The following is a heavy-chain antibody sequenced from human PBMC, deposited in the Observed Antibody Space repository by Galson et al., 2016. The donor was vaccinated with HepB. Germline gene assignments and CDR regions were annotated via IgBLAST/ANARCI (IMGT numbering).Heavy chain of an antibody. V-gene: IGHV5-51*01. CDR1: GSSFTHYW. D-gene: IGHD2-21*02. CDR3: ARQGFGMVTVNRGRQTWFGP. J-gene: IGHJ5*02. Sequence: QSGAEVTKSGDSLKISCEGSGSSFTHYWIVWVRQRPGKGLEWMGIINPRDSETAYSSSFQGQINISVDKSLRTTYLQWASLKATDTAIYFCARQGFGMVTVNRGRQTWFGPWGLGTPV. CDR2: INPRDSET.